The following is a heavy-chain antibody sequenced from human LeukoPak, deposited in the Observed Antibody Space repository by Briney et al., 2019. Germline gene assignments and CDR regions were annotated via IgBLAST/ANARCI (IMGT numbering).Heavy chain of an antibody. J-gene: IGHJ6*02. CDR1: GYTFTGYY. CDR2: INPNSGGT. Sequence: ASAKVSCKASGYTFTGYYMHWVRQAPGQGLEWMGWINPNSGGTNYAQKFQGRVTMTRDTSISTAYMELSRLRSDDTAVYYCARDGTVAGIIYYYHYGMDVWGQGTTVTVSS. CDR3: ARDGTVAGIIYYYHYGMDV. V-gene: IGHV1-2*02. D-gene: IGHD6-19*01.